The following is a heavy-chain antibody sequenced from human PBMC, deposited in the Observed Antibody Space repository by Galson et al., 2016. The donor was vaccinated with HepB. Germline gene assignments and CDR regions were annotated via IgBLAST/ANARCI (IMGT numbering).Heavy chain of an antibody. CDR1: GFTFSNYA. J-gene: IGHJ4*02. V-gene: IGHV3-69-1*01. CDR3: TRDIAAFGGVME. CDR2: ISRTSST. Sequence: SLRLSCAASGFTFSNYAMTWVRQPPGKGLEWVSGISRTSSTYYAESVRGRFTISRDSAKNSVYLQMNSLRAEDTAVYYGTRDIAAFGGVMEWGQGTLVTISS. D-gene: IGHD3-16*01.